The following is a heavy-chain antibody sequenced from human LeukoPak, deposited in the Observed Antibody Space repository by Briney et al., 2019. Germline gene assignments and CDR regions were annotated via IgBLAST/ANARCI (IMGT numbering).Heavy chain of an antibody. Sequence: GASVKVSCKASGYTFTSYDINWVRQATGQGLEWMGWMNPNSGNTGYAQKFQGRVTITRNTSISTAYMELSSLRSEDTAVYYCTTYSSGWYRYFDYWGQGTLVTVSS. V-gene: IGHV1-8*03. CDR3: TTYSSGWYRYFDY. D-gene: IGHD6-19*01. J-gene: IGHJ4*02. CDR1: GYTFTSYD. CDR2: MNPNSGNT.